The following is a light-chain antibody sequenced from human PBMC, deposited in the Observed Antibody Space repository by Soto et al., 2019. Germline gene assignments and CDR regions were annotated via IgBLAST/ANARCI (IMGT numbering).Light chain of an antibody. J-gene: IGKJ2*01. CDR2: DAS. Sequence: EIVLTQSPATLSLSPGERASLSCRTSQSVSSQLAWYQQKPGQAPRLLIYDASNTATGVPARFSGSGSGTDFTITISSLEPEDFGVYYCHQRSNWPRTFGQGTKLEIK. V-gene: IGKV3-11*01. CDR3: HQRSNWPRT. CDR1: QSVSSQ.